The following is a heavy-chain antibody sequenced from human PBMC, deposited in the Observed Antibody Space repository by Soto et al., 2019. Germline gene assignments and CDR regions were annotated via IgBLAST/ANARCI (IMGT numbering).Heavy chain of an antibody. CDR3: ARDGARWLRLGGYYSGMDV. J-gene: IGHJ6*02. CDR2: IYSGGST. V-gene: IGHV3-66*01. D-gene: IGHD5-12*01. CDR1: GFTVSSNY. Sequence: PGGSLRLSCAASGFTVSSNYMSWVRQAPGKGLEWVSVIYSGGSTYYADSVKGRFTISRDNSKNTLYLQMNSLRAEDTAVYYCARDGARWLRLGGYYSGMDVWGQGTTVTVSS.